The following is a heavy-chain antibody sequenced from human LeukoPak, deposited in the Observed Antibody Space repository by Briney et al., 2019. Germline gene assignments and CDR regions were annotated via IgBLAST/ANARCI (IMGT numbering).Heavy chain of an antibody. CDR1: GGTFSSYA. D-gene: IGHD5-12*01. J-gene: IGHJ4*02. CDR3: ARDGRWLQSDY. Sequence: SVKVSCKASGGTFSSYAISWVRQAPGQGLEWMGRIIPILGIANYAQKFQGRVTITADKSTSTAYMELSSLRSEDTAVYYCARDGRWLQSDYWGQGTLVTVSS. CDR2: IIPILGIA. V-gene: IGHV1-69*04.